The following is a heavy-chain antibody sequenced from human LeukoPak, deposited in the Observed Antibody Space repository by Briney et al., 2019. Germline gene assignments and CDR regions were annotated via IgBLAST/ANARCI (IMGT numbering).Heavy chain of an antibody. CDR2: IYWDDDK. CDR1: GFSLSTGGVG. D-gene: IGHD6-19*01. CDR3: AHRLVGTRGWDRGCFDY. J-gene: IGHJ4*02. V-gene: IGHV2-5*02. Sequence: SGPTRVKPTQTLTVTCTFSGFSLSTGGVGVGWIRQPPGKALEWLALIYWDDDKRYSPSQKSRLTITKDTPKNQVVLTMTNMDPVDTATYYCAHRLVGTRGWDRGCFDYWGQGTLVTVSS.